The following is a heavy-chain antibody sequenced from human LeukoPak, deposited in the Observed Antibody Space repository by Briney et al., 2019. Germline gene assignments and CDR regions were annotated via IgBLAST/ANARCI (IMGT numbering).Heavy chain of an antibody. CDR2: ISAYNGNT. J-gene: IGHJ4*02. V-gene: IGHV1-18*01. CDR3: ARDQEDVSFSAPTDY. D-gene: IGHD1-26*01. Sequence: ASVKVSCKASGYTFTSYGISWVRQAAGQGLEWMGWISAYNGNTNYAQKLQGRVTMTTDTSTSTAYMELRSLRSDDTAVYYCARDQEDVSFSAPTDYWGQGTLVTVSS. CDR1: GYTFTSYG.